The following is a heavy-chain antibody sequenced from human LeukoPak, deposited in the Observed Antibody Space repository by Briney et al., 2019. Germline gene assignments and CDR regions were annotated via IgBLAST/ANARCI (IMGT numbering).Heavy chain of an antibody. CDR3: ASGHGSVHDAFDI. D-gene: IGHD3-10*01. V-gene: IGHV1-2*04. J-gene: IGHJ3*02. CDR1: GYTFTGYY. CDR2: INPNSGGT. Sequence: ASVKVSCKASGYTFTGYYMHWVRQAPRQGLEWMGWINPNSGGTNYAQKFQGWVTMTRDTSISTAYMELSRLRSDDTAVYYCASGHGSVHDAFDIWGQGTMVTVSS.